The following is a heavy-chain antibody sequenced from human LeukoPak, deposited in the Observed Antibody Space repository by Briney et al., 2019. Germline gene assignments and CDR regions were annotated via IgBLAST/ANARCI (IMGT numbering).Heavy chain of an antibody. CDR1: GGPLSSGGHS. Sequence: PSQTLSLTCAVSGGPLSSGGHSWRWIRQTPGKGLEWIGYIYPSGNAHYNPALKSRVSLSLDMSKNQVSLTLNSMSAADTAIYFCARFTTYFDFWGQGMLVTVSS. CDR3: ARFTTYFDF. J-gene: IGHJ4*02. D-gene: IGHD1-14*01. CDR2: IYPSGNA. V-gene: IGHV4-30-2*01.